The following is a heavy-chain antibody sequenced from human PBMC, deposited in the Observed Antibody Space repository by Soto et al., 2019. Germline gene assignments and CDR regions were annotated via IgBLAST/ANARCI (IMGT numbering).Heavy chain of an antibody. CDR1: GFTFSSHA. J-gene: IGHJ4*02. CDR2: ISYSGTTT. D-gene: IGHD3-3*01. CDR3: AKRFTLFGEVKLSPDFDY. V-gene: IGHV3-23*01. Sequence: EVQLLESGGGLVQPEGSLRLSCAASGFTFSSHAMSWVRQAPGKGLEWVSVISYSGTTTYYAESVKGRFTISRDNSKNTLYLPMNSLRVEDTAIYYCAKRFTLFGEVKLSPDFDYWGQGTLVTVSS.